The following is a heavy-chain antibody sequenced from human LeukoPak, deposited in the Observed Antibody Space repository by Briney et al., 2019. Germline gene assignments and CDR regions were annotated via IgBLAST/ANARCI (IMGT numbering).Heavy chain of an antibody. V-gene: IGHV3-21*04. D-gene: IGHD3-22*01. CDR3: AKDIGPYYYDSSGYFLY. Sequence: GGSLRLSCAASGFTFSSYSMNWVRQAPGKGLEWVSSISSSSYIYYADSVKGRFTISRDNAKNSLYLQMNSLRAEDTALYYCAKDIGPYYYDSSGYFLYWGQGTLVTVSS. J-gene: IGHJ4*02. CDR1: GFTFSSYS. CDR2: ISSSSYI.